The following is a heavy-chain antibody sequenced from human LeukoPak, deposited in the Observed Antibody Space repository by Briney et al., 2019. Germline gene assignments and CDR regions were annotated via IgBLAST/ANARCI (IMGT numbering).Heavy chain of an antibody. D-gene: IGHD3-3*01. J-gene: IGHJ4*02. V-gene: IGHV3-15*01. CDR3: LYFWSGSSLVDY. Sequence: PGGSLRLSCAASGFTFSNAWMSLVRQAPGKGLEWVGRIKSKTDGGTTDYAAPVKGRFSISRDDSKNTLYLEMYSLKTEDTAMYYCLYFWSGSSLVDYWGQGTLATVSS. CDR1: GFTFSNAW. CDR2: IKSKTDGGTT.